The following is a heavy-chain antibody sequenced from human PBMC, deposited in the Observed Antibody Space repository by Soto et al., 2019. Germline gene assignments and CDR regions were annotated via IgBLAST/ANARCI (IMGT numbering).Heavy chain of an antibody. D-gene: IGHD3-10*01. CDR3: SRGVYGSGNYYTGPSAFDI. CDR2: TIPVFTTA. CDR1: GGTLSAHG. Sequence: QVQLEQSGAAVKKPGSSVKISCKASGGTLSAHGVSWLRQAPGQGLEWVGGTIPVFTTAKYAPKFQGRVTMAADKSTNIAYMELGSLRSDDTAFYYCSRGVYGSGNYYTGPSAFDIWGQWTLVIVSS. V-gene: IGHV1-69*06. J-gene: IGHJ3*02.